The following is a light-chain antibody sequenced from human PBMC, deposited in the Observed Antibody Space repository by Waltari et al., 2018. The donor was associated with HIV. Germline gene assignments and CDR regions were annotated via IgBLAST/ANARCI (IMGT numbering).Light chain of an antibody. CDR2: KAN. CDR3: CSYAGSSTSWV. CDR1: GSDVGSYNL. Sequence: QSALTQPASVSGSPGQSITISCTGTGSDVGSYNLVSWYQRHPGKAPNLMIYKANKRPSGVSNRFSGSKSGNTASLTSSGLQAEDEADYYCCSYAGSSTSWVFGGGTKLTVL. J-gene: IGLJ3*02. V-gene: IGLV2-23*01.